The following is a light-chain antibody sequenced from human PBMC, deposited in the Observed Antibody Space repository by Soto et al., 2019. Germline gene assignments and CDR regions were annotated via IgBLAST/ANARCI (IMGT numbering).Light chain of an antibody. CDR2: GAT. V-gene: IGKV3-15*01. CDR1: QSVASN. Sequence: EIVMTQSPASLSVSPGDGATLSCRASQSVASNVAWYQQKPGQGPRLLIHGATTRAVGVPARFSGSGSGTDFTLTINGLQSEDFAVYYCQQYHNWPPQYTFGQRTKLQI. J-gene: IGKJ2*01. CDR3: QQYHNWPPQYT.